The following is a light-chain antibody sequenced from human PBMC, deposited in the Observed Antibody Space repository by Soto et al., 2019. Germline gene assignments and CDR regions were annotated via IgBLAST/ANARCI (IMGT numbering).Light chain of an antibody. J-gene: IGKJ3*01. Sequence: DIVMTQSPLSLPVTPGEPASISCRSSQSLLNSNGFNYLDWYLQKPGQSPQLLIYLGSYRASGVPDRFSGSGSGTDFTLTISRVEAEDVGCYYCMQTLQTPFTFGPGTKAEI. CDR2: LGS. CDR1: QSLLNSNGFNY. V-gene: IGKV2-28*01. CDR3: MQTLQTPFT.